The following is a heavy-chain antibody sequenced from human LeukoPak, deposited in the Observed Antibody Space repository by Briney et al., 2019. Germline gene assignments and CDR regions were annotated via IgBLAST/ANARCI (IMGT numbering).Heavy chain of an antibody. J-gene: IGHJ6*03. D-gene: IGHD3-10*01. CDR3: AKDGGYGSGRYYMDV. CDR2: ISGSGGST. CDR1: GFTFSSYG. V-gene: IGHV3-23*01. Sequence: SGGSLRLSCAASGFTFSSYGMSWVRQAPGKGLEWVSAISGSGGSTYYADSVKGRFTISRDNSKNTLYLQMNSLRAEDTAVYYCAKDGGYGSGRYYMDVWGKGTTVTISS.